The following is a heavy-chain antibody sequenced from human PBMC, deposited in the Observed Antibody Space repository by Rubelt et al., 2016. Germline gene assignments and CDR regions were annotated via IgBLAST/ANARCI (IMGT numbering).Heavy chain of an antibody. CDR1: GFTFSSYW. D-gene: IGHD5-24*01. V-gene: IGHV3-7*01. Sequence: EVQLVESGGGLVQPGGSLRLSCAASGFTFSSYWMSWVRQAPGKGLEWVASIKQDGSEKYYVDSVKGRFTISRDNAKNSLYLQMNSLRAEDTAVYYCARALRLENFDYWGQGTLVTVSS. CDR3: ARALRLENFDY. J-gene: IGHJ4*02. CDR2: IKQDGSEK.